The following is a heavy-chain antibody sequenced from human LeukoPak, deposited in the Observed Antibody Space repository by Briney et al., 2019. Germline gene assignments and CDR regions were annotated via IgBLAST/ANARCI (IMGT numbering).Heavy chain of an antibody. V-gene: IGHV3-21*01. CDR1: GFXFSSYN. J-gene: IGHJ4*02. D-gene: IGHD3/OR15-3a*01. CDR2: ISSSGSYT. Sequence: GGSLRLSCAASGFXFSSYNINWVRQAPGKGLEWVSSISSSGSYTYYGDSMKGRFAISRDNAKNSLYLQMNSLRVDDTAVYYCARDPKDSYYFNYWGQGTLVTVSS. CDR3: ARDPKDSYYFNY.